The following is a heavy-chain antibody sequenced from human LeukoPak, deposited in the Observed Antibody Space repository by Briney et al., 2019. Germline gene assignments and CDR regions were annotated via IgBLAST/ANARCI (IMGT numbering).Heavy chain of an antibody. J-gene: IGHJ4*02. CDR2: IRYDGSNK. CDR3: AKDMQTWPRFPDY. D-gene: IGHD5-12*01. CDR1: GFTFSSYG. Sequence: GGSLRLSCAASGFTFSSYGMHWDRQAPGKGLEWVAFIRYDGSNKYYADSVKGRFTISRDNSKNTLYLQMNGLRVEDTAVYYCAKDMQTWPRFPDYWGQGTLVTVSS. V-gene: IGHV3-30*02.